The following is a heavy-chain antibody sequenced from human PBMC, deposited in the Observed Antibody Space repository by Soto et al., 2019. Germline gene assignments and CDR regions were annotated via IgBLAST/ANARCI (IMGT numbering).Heavy chain of an antibody. CDR3: VLVDNYVTPTPQDA. J-gene: IGHJ6*02. CDR2: ISHYTGNT. V-gene: IGHV1-18*01. CDR1: GYIFVNYG. D-gene: IGHD3-16*01. Sequence: QVQLVQSGDEVKKPGASVKVSCKASGYIFVNYGIAWVRQAPGQGLEWMGWISHYTGNTHSASKVQGRLTMNTDTCTSTAYMDLGSLTSDDTAVYYCVLVDNYVTPTPQDAWAQGTTVTVSS.